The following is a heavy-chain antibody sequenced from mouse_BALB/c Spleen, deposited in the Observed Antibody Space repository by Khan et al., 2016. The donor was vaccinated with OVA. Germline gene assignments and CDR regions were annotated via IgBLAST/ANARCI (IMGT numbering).Heavy chain of an antibody. Sequence: EVQLQESGPELVKPGASVKVSCKASGYSFTDYNMFWVKQSHGKSLEWIGYIDPYNGGTSYNQNFKDKATLTVDKSSRAAFLHLNSLTSEDSAVLYCAITDYYYNSYYFDYWGQGTTLTVSS. V-gene: IGHV1S135*01. CDR1: GYSFTDYN. D-gene: IGHD1-1*01. CDR3: AITDYYYNSYYFDY. J-gene: IGHJ2*01. CDR2: IDPYNGGT.